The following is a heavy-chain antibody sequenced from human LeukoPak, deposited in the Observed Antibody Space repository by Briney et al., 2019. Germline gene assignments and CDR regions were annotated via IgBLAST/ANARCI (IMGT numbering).Heavy chain of an antibody. CDR2: IYSGGSI. Sequence: GGSLRLSCAASGFTVSSNYMSWVRQAPGKGLEWVSVIYSGGSIYYADSVKGRFTISRDNSKNTLYLQMNSLRAEDTAVYYCARGRGGLYGMDVWGQGTTVTVSS. V-gene: IGHV3-53*01. J-gene: IGHJ6*02. D-gene: IGHD3-16*01. CDR1: GFTVSSNY. CDR3: ARGRGGLYGMDV.